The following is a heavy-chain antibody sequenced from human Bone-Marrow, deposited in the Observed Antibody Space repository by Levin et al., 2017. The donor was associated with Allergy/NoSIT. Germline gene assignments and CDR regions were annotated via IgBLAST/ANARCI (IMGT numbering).Heavy chain of an antibody. Sequence: SETLSLTCTVSGGSISSSSYYWGWIRQPPGKGLEWIGSIYYSGSTYYNPSLKSRVTISVDTSKNQFSLKLSSVTAADTAVYYCARQLREDTAMVDWFDPWGQGTLVTVSS. CDR3: ARQLREDTAMVDWFDP. J-gene: IGHJ5*02. D-gene: IGHD5-18*01. V-gene: IGHV4-39*01. CDR2: IYYSGST. CDR1: GGSISSSSYY.